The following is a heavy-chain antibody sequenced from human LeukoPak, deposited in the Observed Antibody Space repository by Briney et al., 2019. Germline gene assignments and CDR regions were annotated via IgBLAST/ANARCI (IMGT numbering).Heavy chain of an antibody. V-gene: IGHV4-59*01. D-gene: IGHD5-18*01. CDR3: ARGRKYSHGYTVTELGSGYFDY. CDR2: IYYSGRT. CDR1: GGSISTYY. J-gene: IGHJ4*02. Sequence: SETLSLICTVSGGSISTYYWSWVRQPPGKGLEWIGYIYYSGRTKYNPSLKSPVTISVDMSKNEFSLKQSSVTAADTAVYYCARGRKYSHGYTVTELGSGYFDYWGQGTLVTVSS.